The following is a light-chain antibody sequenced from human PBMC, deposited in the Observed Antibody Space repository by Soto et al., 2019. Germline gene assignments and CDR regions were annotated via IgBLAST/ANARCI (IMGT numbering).Light chain of an antibody. CDR1: QGISNY. CDR3: QQRSNQLT. J-gene: IGKJ4*01. Sequence: DIQMTQSPSSLSASVGDRVTITCRASQGISNYLAWYQQIPGKAPKLLIYDASTLQSGVPSRFSGRGSGTDFTLTISSLEPEDFAVYYCQQRSNQLTFGGGTKVDIK. CDR2: DAS. V-gene: IGKV1-27*01.